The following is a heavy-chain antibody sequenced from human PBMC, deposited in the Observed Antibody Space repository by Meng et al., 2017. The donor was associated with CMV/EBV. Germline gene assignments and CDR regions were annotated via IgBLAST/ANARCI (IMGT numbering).Heavy chain of an antibody. V-gene: IGHV3-30*02. CDR2: IRYDGSNK. D-gene: IGHD3/OR15-3a*01. CDR3: AKDPGLVITYFDY. Sequence: GESLKISCAASGFTLSSYGMHWVRQAPGKGLEWVASIRYDGSNKYYADSVKGRFTISRDNSKNTLYLQVNSLRAEDTAVYYCAKDPGLVITYFDYWGQGTLVTVSS. J-gene: IGHJ4*02. CDR1: GFTLSSYG.